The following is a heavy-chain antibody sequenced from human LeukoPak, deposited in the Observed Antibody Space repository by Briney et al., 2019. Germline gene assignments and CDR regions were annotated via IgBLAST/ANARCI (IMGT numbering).Heavy chain of an antibody. CDR1: GFTFSSYA. J-gene: IGHJ4*02. CDR2: ISGSGGST. Sequence: GGSLRLSCAASGFTFSSYAMSWVRQAPGKGLEWVSAISGSGGSTYCADSVKGRFTISRDNSKNTLYLQMNSLRAEDTAVYYCAKGRLRFLVNFDYWGQGTLVTVSS. V-gene: IGHV3-23*01. D-gene: IGHD3-3*01. CDR3: AKGRLRFLVNFDY.